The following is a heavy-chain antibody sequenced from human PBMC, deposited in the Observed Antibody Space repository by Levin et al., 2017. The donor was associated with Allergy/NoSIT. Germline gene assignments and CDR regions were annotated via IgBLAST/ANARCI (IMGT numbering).Heavy chain of an antibody. D-gene: IGHD3-10*01. Sequence: PGGSLRLSCAASGFTFNNYGMHWVRQAPGKGLEWVAVVFYDGSNKHYADSVKGRFTISRDNSKNTLYLQMNSLRAEDTAVYYWARGGNYYGSGSYDAFDIWGQGTMVTVSS. CDR2: VFYDGSNK. J-gene: IGHJ3*02. V-gene: IGHV3-33*01. CDR3: ARGGNYYGSGSYDAFDI. CDR1: GFTFNNYG.